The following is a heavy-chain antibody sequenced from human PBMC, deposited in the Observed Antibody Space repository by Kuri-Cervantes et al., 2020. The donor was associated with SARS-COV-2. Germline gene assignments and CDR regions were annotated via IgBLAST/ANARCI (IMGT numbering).Heavy chain of an antibody. D-gene: IGHD5-24*01. CDR2: IIPIFGTA. CDR3: AREPSAMATISYNWFDP. J-gene: IGHJ5*02. Sequence: SVKVSCKASGGTFSSYAISWVRQAPGQGLEWMGGIIPIFGTANYAQKFQGRVTITADESTSTAYMELSSLRSEDTAVYYCAREPSAMATISYNWFDPWGQGTLVTVSS. CDR1: GGTFSSYA. V-gene: IGHV1-69*13.